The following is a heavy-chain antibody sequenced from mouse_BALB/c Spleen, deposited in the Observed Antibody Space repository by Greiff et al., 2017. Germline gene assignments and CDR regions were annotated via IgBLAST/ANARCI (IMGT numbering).Heavy chain of an antibody. Sequence: EVKVEESGGGLVQPGGSLKLSCAASGFTFSSYTMSWVRQTPEKRLEWVAYISNGGGSTYYPDTVKGRFTISRDNAKNTLYLQMSSLKSEDTAMYYCARQAGNYAMDYWGQGTSVTVSS. J-gene: IGHJ4*01. CDR1: GFTFSSYT. V-gene: IGHV5-12-2*01. D-gene: IGHD4-1*01. CDR2: ISNGGGST. CDR3: ARQAGNYAMDY.